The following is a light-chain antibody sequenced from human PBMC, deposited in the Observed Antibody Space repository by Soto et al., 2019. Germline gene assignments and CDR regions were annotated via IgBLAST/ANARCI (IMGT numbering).Light chain of an antibody. CDR2: HAS. J-gene: IGKJ2*01. CDR3: QQYYLYSYT. Sequence: DIQMTPPSTLSASVGDRVTLHCRASQSISTYLAWYQQKPGQAPKVLIYHASNLESGVPSRFSGGGSGTEFTLTFSSLQPDDFATYYCQQYYLYSYTLGQGTKLDIK. V-gene: IGKV1-5*01. CDR1: QSISTY.